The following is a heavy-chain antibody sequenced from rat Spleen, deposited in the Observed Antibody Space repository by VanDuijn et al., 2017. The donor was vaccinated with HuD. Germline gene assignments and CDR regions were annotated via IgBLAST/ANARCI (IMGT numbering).Heavy chain of an antibody. CDR2: ISSDGGRN. J-gene: IGHJ1*01. V-gene: IGHV5-25*01. CDR1: GFTFDDYY. CDR3: AREDYSDWYFDF. D-gene: IGHD1-1*01. Sequence: EVQLVESGGGFVQPGRSMKLSCAASGFTFDDYYMAWVRQAPTKGLEWVATISSDGGRNFYRDSVKGRFTISRDNAKITLYLQMDSLRSEDTATYYCAREDYSDWYFDFWGPGTLVTVSS.